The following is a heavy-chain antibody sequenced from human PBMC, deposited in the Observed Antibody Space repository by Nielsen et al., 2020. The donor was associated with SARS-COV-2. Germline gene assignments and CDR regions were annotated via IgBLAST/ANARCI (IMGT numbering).Heavy chain of an antibody. CDR2: ISYDGSNK. D-gene: IGHD3-10*02. CDR1: GFTFSSYG. CDR3: ARAPVPYYYYYMDV. V-gene: IGHV3-30*03. J-gene: IGHJ6*03. Sequence: GGSLRLSCAASGFTFSSYGMHWVRQAPGKGLEWVAVISYDGSNKYYADSVKGRFTISRDNAKNSLYLQMNSLRAEDTALYHCARAPVPYYYYYMDVWGKGTTVTVSS.